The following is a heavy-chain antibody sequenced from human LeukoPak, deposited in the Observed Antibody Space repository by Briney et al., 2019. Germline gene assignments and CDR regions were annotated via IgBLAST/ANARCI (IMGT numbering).Heavy chain of an antibody. CDR1: GYSISSGYY. Sequence: SETLSLTCTVSGYSISSGYYWGWIRQPPGKGLEWIGSIYHSGRTFYNPSLKSRVTISVDTSKNQFSLKLSSVTAADTAVYYCARGSYDFWSGYYYYYYYMDVWGKGTTVTVSS. D-gene: IGHD3-3*01. CDR3: ARGSYDFWSGYYYYYYYMDV. CDR2: IYHSGRT. J-gene: IGHJ6*03. V-gene: IGHV4-38-2*02.